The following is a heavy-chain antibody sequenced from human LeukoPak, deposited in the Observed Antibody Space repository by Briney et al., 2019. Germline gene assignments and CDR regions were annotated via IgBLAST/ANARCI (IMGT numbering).Heavy chain of an antibody. CDR2: IKQDGSEK. CDR3: ARRRYCSGGSCNYYFDY. D-gene: IGHD2-15*01. J-gene: IGHJ4*02. Sequence: PGGSLRLSCAASGFTFSSYWMSWVRQAPGKRLERVANIKQDGSEKYYVDSVKGRFTIFRDNAKNSLYLQMNSLRAEDTAVYYCARRRYCSGGSCNYYFDYWGQGTLVTVSS. CDR1: GFTFSSYW. V-gene: IGHV3-7*01.